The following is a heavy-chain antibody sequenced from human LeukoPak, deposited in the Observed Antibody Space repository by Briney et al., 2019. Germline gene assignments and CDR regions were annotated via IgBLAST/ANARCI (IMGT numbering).Heavy chain of an antibody. CDR2: IYPGDSDT. V-gene: IGHV5-51*01. Sequence: GESLKISCKGSGYSFSTYWIGWVRQMPGKGLEWMGIIYPGDSDTRYSPSFQGQVTISADKSLSTAYLQWSSLKASDTAMYYCLRTDSCRSTTCPPEYWGQGTLVTVSS. J-gene: IGHJ4*02. CDR3: LRTDSCRSTTCPPEY. D-gene: IGHD2-2*01. CDR1: GYSFSTYW.